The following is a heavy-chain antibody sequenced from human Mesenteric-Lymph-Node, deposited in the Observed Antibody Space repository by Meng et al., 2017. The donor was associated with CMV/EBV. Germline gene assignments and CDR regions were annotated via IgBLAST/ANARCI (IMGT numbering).Heavy chain of an antibody. D-gene: IGHD3-16*01. CDR2: SSDGGNSV. V-gene: IGHV3-23*01. J-gene: IGHJ4*02. CDR1: GFTFSNFA. Sequence: GESLKISCAVSGFTFSNFAMIWVRQAPGQRLEWVSVSSDGGNSVFYADSVKGRFTISRDNSKNTLYLQMNSLRAEDTAVYYCAKDWALGYWGQGTLVTVSS. CDR3: AKDWALGY.